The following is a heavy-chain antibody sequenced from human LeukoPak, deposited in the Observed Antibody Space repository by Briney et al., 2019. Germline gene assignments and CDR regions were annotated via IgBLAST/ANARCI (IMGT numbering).Heavy chain of an antibody. J-gene: IGHJ4*02. CDR3: ATYRQVLLPFES. CDR1: GFTFSSYA. D-gene: IGHD2-8*02. CDR2: INGGGGST. V-gene: IGHV3-23*01. Sequence: PGGSLRLSCAASGFTFSSYAMSWVRQAPGKGLDWVSSINGGGGSTYYADSVKGRFTISRDNSKNTLYLQMNSLRAEDTAIYYCATYRQVLLPFESWGQGTLVTVSS.